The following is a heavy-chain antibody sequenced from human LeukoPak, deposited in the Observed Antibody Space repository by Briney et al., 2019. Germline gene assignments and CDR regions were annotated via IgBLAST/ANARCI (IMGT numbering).Heavy chain of an antibody. CDR1: GGSISSGGYY. CDR3: ARYDSGIAVAGLDY. Sequence: TSSETLSLTCTVSGGSISSGGYYWSWIRQHPGKGLEWIGYIYYSGSTYYNPSLKSRVTISVDTSKNQFSLKLSSVTAADTAVYYCARYDSGIAVAGLDYWGQGTLVTVSS. J-gene: IGHJ4*02. CDR2: IYYSGST. D-gene: IGHD6-19*01. V-gene: IGHV4-31*03.